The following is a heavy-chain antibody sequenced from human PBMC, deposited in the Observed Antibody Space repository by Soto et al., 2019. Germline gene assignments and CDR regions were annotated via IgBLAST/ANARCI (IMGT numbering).Heavy chain of an antibody. CDR2: ISSSSSTI. CDR1: GFTFSSNS. V-gene: IGHV3-48*02. D-gene: IGHD3-3*01. J-gene: IGHJ5*02. CDR3: ARVIWSGLLTSDP. Sequence: EVQVVESGGGLVQPGGSLRLSCAASGFTFSSNSMNWVRQAPGKGLEWISYISSSSSTIYADSVKGRFTISRDNAKNSLYLKMNSLRDEDTAVYYCARVIWSGLLTSDPWGQGTLVTVSS.